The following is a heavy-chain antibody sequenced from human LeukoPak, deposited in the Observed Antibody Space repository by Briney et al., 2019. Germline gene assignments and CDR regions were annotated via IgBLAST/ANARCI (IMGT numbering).Heavy chain of an antibody. CDR2: INIGGTNT. CDR1: GFTFNDYY. CDR3: ATDGAGFDT. V-gene: IGHV3-11*01. Sequence: GGPLRLSCAASGFTFNDYYMSWIRQAPGKGLEWLSYINIGGTNTHYADSVKGRFTISRDNAKKSLYLETNNLRAEDTAVYYCATDGAGFDTWGQGVLVTVSS. J-gene: IGHJ5*02.